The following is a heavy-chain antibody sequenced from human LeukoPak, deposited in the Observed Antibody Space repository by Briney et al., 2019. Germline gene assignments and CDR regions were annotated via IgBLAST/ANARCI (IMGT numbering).Heavy chain of an antibody. V-gene: IGHV4-39*07. CDR2: MYHSGST. CDR3: ARSTSMMVVVFGDAFDI. J-gene: IGHJ3*02. Sequence: SETLSLTCTVSGGSISSSSYYWGWIRQTPGKGLEWIGSMYHSGSTYFNPPLKSRVTISVDTSKNQFSLKLSSVTAADTAVYYCARSTSMMVVVFGDAFDIWGQGTMVTASS. D-gene: IGHD3-22*01. CDR1: GGSISSSSYY.